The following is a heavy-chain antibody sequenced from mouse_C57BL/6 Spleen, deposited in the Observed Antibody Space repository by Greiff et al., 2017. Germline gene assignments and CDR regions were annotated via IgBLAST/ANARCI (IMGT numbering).Heavy chain of an antibody. J-gene: IGHJ2*01. D-gene: IGHD3-2*02. CDR2: ISSGGSYT. V-gene: IGHV5-6*01. CDR3: ARLTAQATDD. CDR1: GFTFSSYG. Sequence: EVQRVESGGDLVKPGGSLKLPCAASGFTFSSYGMSWVRQTPDKRLEWVATISSGGSYTYYPDSVKGRFTISRDNAKNTLYLQMSSLKSEDTAMYYCARLTAQATDDWGQGTTLTVSS.